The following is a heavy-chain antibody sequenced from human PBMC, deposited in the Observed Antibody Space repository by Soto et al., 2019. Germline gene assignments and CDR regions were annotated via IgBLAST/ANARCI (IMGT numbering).Heavy chain of an antibody. CDR1: GGTFSSYA. V-gene: IGHV1-69*06. J-gene: IGHJ3*02. CDR3: ATYYYDSSGYYSAAFDI. Sequence: SVKVSCKASGGTFSSYAISWVRQAPGQGLEWMGGIIPIFGTANYAQKFQGRVTITADKSTSTAYMELSSLRSEDTAVYYCATYYYDSSGYYSAAFDIWGQGTMVTVSS. CDR2: IIPIFGTA. D-gene: IGHD3-22*01.